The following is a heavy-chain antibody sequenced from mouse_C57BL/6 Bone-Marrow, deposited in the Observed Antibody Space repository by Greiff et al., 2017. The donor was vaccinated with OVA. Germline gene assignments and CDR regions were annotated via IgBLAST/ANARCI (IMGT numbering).Heavy chain of an antibody. CDR3: TRERAWYFDV. D-gene: IGHD3-3*01. Sequence: VQLQQSGAELVRPGASVTLSCKASGYTFTDYEMHWVKQTPVHGLEWIGAIDPETGGTAYNQKFKGKAILTADKSSSTAYMELRSLTSEDSAVEYCTRERAWYFDVWGTGTTVTVSS. CDR1: GYTFTDYE. CDR2: IDPETGGT. V-gene: IGHV1-15*01. J-gene: IGHJ1*03.